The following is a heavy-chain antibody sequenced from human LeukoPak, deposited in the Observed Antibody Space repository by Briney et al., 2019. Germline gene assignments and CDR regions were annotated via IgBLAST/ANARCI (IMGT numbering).Heavy chain of an antibody. Sequence: ASVKVSCKASGYTFTSYDINWVRQATGQGLEWMGWMNPNSGNTGYAQKFQGRVTMTRNTSISTAYMELSSLRSEDTAVYYCARVGHDIVVVPAADGMDVWGQGTTVTVSS. CDR3: ARVGHDIVVVPAADGMDV. V-gene: IGHV1-8*01. CDR2: MNPNSGNT. CDR1: GYTFTSYD. D-gene: IGHD2-2*01. J-gene: IGHJ6*02.